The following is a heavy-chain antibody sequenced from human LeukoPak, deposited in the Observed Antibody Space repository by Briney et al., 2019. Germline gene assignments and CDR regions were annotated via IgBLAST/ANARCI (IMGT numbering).Heavy chain of an antibody. V-gene: IGHV1-46*01. J-gene: IGHJ3*02. D-gene: IGHD1-1*01. Sequence: ASVKVSCKASGYTFTSYYMHWVRQAPGQGLEWMGIINPSGGSTSYAQKFQGRVTMTRDTSTSTAYMELRSLRSDDTAVYYCARFDGLERGLGAFDIWGQGTMVTVSS. CDR3: ARFDGLERGLGAFDI. CDR2: INPSGGST. CDR1: GYTFTSYY.